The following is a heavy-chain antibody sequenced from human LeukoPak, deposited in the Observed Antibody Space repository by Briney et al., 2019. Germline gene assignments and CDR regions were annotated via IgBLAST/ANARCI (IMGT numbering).Heavy chain of an antibody. Sequence: KASETLSLTCTVSGYSISSGYYWGWIRQPPGKGLEWVGNIYPSGTTYYNPSLKTRFTISVDTSKNQFSLKLSSVTAADTSGYFFARAYRRSWYFNWFDPWGQGPLVSVSS. J-gene: IGHJ5*02. D-gene: IGHD6-13*01. CDR1: GYSISSGYY. CDR2: IYPSGTT. CDR3: ARAYRRSWYFNWFDP. V-gene: IGHV4-38-2*02.